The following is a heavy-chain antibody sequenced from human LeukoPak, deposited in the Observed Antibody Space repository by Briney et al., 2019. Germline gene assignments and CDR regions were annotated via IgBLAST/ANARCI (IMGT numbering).Heavy chain of an antibody. J-gene: IGHJ4*02. Sequence: GGSLRLSCAASGFTSSSYGMHWVRQAPGKGLEWVAVISYDGSNKYYADSVKGRFTISRDNSKNTLHLQMNSLRAEDTAVYYCAKSRSGSYYYWGQGTLVTVSS. V-gene: IGHV3-30*18. CDR2: ISYDGSNK. CDR3: AKSRSGSYYY. CDR1: GFTSSSYG. D-gene: IGHD3-10*01.